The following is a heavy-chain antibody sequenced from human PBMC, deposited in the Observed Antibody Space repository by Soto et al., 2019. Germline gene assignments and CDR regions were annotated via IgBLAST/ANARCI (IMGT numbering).Heavy chain of an antibody. CDR3: ARGRDSSSHYYYYGMDV. Sequence: PSQTLSLTCAISGDSVSSNSAAWNWIRQSPSRGLEWLGRTYYRSKWYNDYAVSVKSRITINPDTSKNQFSLQLNSVTPEDTAVYYCARGRDSSSHYYYYGMDVWGQGTTVTVSS. V-gene: IGHV6-1*01. J-gene: IGHJ6*02. D-gene: IGHD6-6*01. CDR2: TYYRSKWYN. CDR1: GDSVSSNSAA.